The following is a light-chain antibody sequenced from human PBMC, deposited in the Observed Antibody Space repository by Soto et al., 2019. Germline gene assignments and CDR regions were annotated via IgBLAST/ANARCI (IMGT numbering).Light chain of an antibody. CDR3: ATWDGSLPGEV. CDR1: SSNLGAGYD. J-gene: IGLJ2*01. CDR2: DNN. Sequence: QSVLTQPPSVSGAPGQRVTISCTGNSSNLGAGYDVHWYQQLPGTAPKLLIYDNNKRPSGIPDRFSGSKSGTSGTLDITGLQTGDEADYYCATWDGSLPGEVFGGGTKLTVL. V-gene: IGLV1-51*01.